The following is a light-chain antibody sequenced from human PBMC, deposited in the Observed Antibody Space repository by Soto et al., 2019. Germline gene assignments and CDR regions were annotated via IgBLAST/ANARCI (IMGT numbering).Light chain of an antibody. CDR1: QDIRKY. J-gene: IGKJ3*01. CDR3: QQYDSLPPLFT. Sequence: DIQMTQSPPSLSASVGDRVTITCQASQDIRKYLNWYQQKPGKAPKLLIYDASNLETGVPSRFSGSASGTAFTFTISSLQPEDVATYYCQQYDSLPPLFTVSPGTKVDIK. V-gene: IGKV1-33*01. CDR2: DAS.